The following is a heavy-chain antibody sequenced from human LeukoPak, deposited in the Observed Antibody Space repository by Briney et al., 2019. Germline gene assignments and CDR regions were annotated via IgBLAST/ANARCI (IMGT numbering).Heavy chain of an antibody. CDR1: GGTFSSYA. J-gene: IGHJ4*02. CDR2: ISAYNGNT. V-gene: IGHV1-18*01. CDR3: ARLRLGELSTGFDY. D-gene: IGHD3-16*02. Sequence: ASVKVSCKASGGTFSSYAISWVRQAPGQGLEWMGWISAYNGNTNYAQKLQGRVTMTTDTSTSTAYMELRSLRSDDTAVYYCARLRLGELSTGFDYWGQGTRVTVSS.